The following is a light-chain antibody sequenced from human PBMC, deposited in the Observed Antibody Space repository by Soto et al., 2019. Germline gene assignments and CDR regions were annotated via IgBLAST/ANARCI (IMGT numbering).Light chain of an antibody. V-gene: IGLV2-14*01. Sequence: QSALTQPASVSGSPGQSITISCTGTSSDVGAYNYVSWYQQHPGKAPKLMIYEVSNRPSGVSNRFSGSKSGNTASLTISGLQAEDEADFDCSSYTSSSSQVFGTGTKVTVL. CDR3: SSYTSSSSQV. CDR2: EVS. CDR1: SSDVGAYNY. J-gene: IGLJ1*01.